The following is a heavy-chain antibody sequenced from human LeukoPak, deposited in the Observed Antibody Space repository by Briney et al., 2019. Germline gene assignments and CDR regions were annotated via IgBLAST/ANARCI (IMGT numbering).Heavy chain of an antibody. D-gene: IGHD3-3*01. Sequence: GGSLRLSCAASGFIFNDFDMNWVRQAPGKGVEWVSYLSTSGSYIHYADSVKGRFTISRDSGKNSLYLQLDSLTVEDTAVYFCARGNYDFAYDPWGQGALVTVSS. CDR3: ARGNYDFAYDP. CDR1: GFIFNDFD. V-gene: IGHV3-21*01. CDR2: LSTSGSYI. J-gene: IGHJ5*02.